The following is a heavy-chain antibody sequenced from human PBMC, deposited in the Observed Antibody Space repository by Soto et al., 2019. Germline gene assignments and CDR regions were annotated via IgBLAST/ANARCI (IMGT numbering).Heavy chain of an antibody. CDR1: GFTFSSYA. V-gene: IGHV3-30-3*01. J-gene: IGHJ2*01. D-gene: IGHD4-4*01. CDR2: ISYDGSNK. Sequence: QVQLVESGGGVVQPGRSLRLSCAASGFTFSSYAMHWVRQAPGKGLEWVAVISYDGSNKYYADSVKGRFTISRDNSKHXLYRQMNSLRAEDTAVYYCARPLWRDDYNWGYFDLWGRGTLVTVSS. CDR3: ARPLWRDDYNWGYFDL.